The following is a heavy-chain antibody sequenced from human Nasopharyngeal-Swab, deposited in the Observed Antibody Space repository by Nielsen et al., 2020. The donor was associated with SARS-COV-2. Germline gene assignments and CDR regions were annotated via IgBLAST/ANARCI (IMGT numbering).Heavy chain of an antibody. CDR1: GFTFSSYA. J-gene: IGHJ4*02. D-gene: IGHD3-3*01. Sequence: GESLKISCAASGFTFSSYAMHWVRQAPGKGLEWVGFIRSKAYGGTTEYAASVKGRFTISRDDSKSIAYLQMNSLKTEDTAVYYCTVDDFWSGYYRYWGQGTLVTVSS. CDR2: IRSKAYGGTT. V-gene: IGHV3-49*04. CDR3: TVDDFWSGYYRY.